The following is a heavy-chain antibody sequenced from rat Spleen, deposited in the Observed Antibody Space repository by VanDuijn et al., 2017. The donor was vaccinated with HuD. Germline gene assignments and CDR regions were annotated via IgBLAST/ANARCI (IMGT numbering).Heavy chain of an antibody. D-gene: IGHD1-6*01. V-gene: IGHV5-20*01. CDR3: TRDRILRSTGFDY. J-gene: IGHJ2*01. CDR2: ISSEGRSS. CDR1: GFTFSDYY. Sequence: EVQLVESGGGLVQPGRSLKLSCVASGFTFSDYYMAWVRQAPTKGLEWVATISSEGRSSYYRDSVKGRFTLSRDNAESSLYLQMDSLRSEDTATYYCTRDRILRSTGFDYWGQGVMVTVSS.